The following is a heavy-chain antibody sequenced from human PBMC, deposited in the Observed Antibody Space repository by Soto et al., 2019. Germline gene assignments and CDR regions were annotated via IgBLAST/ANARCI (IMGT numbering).Heavy chain of an antibody. J-gene: IGHJ6*03. V-gene: IGHV3-23*01. CDR2: ISGSGGVS. CDR3: ARPDGYYFYNHMDV. CDR1: GFTFSRYV. Sequence: EVQLLESGGGLVQPGGSLTLSCEGSGFTFSRYVMSWVRQAPGKGLEWVSVISGSGGVSYYAGSVKGRFTTSRDNSKNRLDLEMKSLGAGDTAVYYCARPDGYYFYNHMDVWGKGTTVTVSS.